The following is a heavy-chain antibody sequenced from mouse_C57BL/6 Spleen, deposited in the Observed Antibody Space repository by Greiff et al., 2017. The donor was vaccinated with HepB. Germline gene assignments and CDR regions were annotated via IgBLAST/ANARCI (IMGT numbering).Heavy chain of an antibody. Sequence: EVKLLESGGGLAQPGGSMKLSCVASGFTFSNYWMNWVRQSPEKGLEWVAQIRLKSDNYATHYAESVKGRFTISRDDSKSSVYLQMNNLRAEDTGIYYCTGRVTGSAMDYWGQGTSVTVSS. V-gene: IGHV6-3*01. CDR2: IRLKSDNYAT. CDR3: TGRVTGSAMDY. J-gene: IGHJ4*01. D-gene: IGHD4-1*01. CDR1: GFTFSNYW.